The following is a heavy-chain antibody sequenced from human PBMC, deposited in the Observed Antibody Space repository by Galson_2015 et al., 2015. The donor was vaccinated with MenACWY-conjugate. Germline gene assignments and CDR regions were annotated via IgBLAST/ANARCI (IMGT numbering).Heavy chain of an antibody. Sequence: SVKVSCKASGSSFNNYYVHWVRPAPGQGPEWMGMINPDGDSRSYAQKFQGRVTLTTDSSTNTVYMDLSGLRSEDTALYFCARAGYTSGWDRSYSSFYDYWGQGSLVTVSS. J-gene: IGHJ4*02. V-gene: IGHV1-46*02. CDR3: ARAGYTSGWDRSYSSFYDY. CDR2: INPDGDSR. CDR1: GSSFNNYY. D-gene: IGHD6-25*01.